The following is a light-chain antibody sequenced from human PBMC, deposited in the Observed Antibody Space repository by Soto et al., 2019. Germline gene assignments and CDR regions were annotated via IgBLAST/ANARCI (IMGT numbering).Light chain of an antibody. Sequence: QSVLTQPASVSGSPGQSITISCTGTSSDVGGYNYVSWYQQHPGKAPKLMIYEVSNRPSGVSNRFSGSKSGNTASLTISGLQAEDEADYYCSSYTSSGYVVFGGGTKLTVL. CDR2: EVS. CDR3: SSYTSSGYVV. V-gene: IGLV2-14*01. CDR1: SSDVGGYNY. J-gene: IGLJ2*01.